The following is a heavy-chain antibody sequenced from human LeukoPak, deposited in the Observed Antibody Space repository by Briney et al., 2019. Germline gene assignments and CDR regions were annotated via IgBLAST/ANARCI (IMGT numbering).Heavy chain of an antibody. CDR1: GFTLSSNY. CDR3: ARDSSSGSYYSVWYYYYYMDV. CDR2: ISSSSSYI. Sequence: GSLRLSCAASGFTLSSNYMSWVRQAPGKGLEWVSSISSSSSYIYYADSVKGRFTISRDNAKNSLYLQMNSLRAEDTAVYYCARDSSSGSYYSVWYYYYYMDVWGKGTTVTVSS. D-gene: IGHD1-26*01. V-gene: IGHV3-21*01. J-gene: IGHJ6*03.